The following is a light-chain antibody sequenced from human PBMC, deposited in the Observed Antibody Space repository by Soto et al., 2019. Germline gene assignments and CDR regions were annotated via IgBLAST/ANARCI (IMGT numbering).Light chain of an antibody. CDR3: QHYNSYSEA. Sequence: IQXTQSPSTLSASVGDRVTITCRASQSISSWLAWYQQKPGKAPKLLIYKASTLKSGVPSRFSGSGSGTEFTLTISSLQPDDFATYYCQHYNSYSEAFGQRTKVDI. CDR1: QSISSW. J-gene: IGKJ1*01. CDR2: KAS. V-gene: IGKV1-5*03.